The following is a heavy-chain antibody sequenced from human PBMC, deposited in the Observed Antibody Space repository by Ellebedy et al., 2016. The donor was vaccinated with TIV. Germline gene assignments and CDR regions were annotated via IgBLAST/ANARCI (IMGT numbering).Heavy chain of an antibody. CDR2: IKSKTDGEIT. CDR3: TTDLN. Sequence: GESLKISXAASGFTFSDAWMRWVRQAPGKGLEWVGRIKSKTDGEITDYAAPVGGRFTISRDDSKQTLYLQMNSLETEDTAVYWCTTDLNWGQGALVTVSS. V-gene: IGHV3-15*01. J-gene: IGHJ4*02. CDR1: GFTFSDAW.